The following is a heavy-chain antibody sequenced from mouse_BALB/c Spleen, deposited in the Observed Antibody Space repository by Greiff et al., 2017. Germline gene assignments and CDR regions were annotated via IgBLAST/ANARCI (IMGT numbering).Heavy chain of an antibody. V-gene: IGHV5-6-3*01. J-gene: IGHJ3*01. CDR3: ARERGYEAPWFAY. CDR1: GFTFSSYG. CDR2: INSNGGST. D-gene: IGHD2-14*01. Sequence: EVKLMESGGGLVQPGGSLKLSCAASGFTFSSYGMSWVRQTPDKRLELVATINSNGGSTYYPDSVKGRFTISRDNAKNTLYLQMSSLKSEDTAMYYCARERGYEAPWFAYWGQGTLVTVSA.